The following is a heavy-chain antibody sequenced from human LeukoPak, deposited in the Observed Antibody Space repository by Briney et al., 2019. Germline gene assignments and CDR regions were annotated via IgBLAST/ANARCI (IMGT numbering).Heavy chain of an antibody. Sequence: SVKVSCKASGYTFTSYDINWVRQAPGQGLEWMGGIIPIFGTANYAQKFQGRVTITADESTSTAYMELSSLRSEDTAVYYCAGGKIPFRGFEPWGPGTLVNVSS. CDR2: IIPIFGTA. D-gene: IGHD3-10*01. CDR3: AGGKIPFRGFEP. V-gene: IGHV1-69*13. J-gene: IGHJ5*01. CDR1: GYTFTSYD.